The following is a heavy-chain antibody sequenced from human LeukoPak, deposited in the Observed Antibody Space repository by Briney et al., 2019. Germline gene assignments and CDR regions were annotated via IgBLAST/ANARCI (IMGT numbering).Heavy chain of an antibody. J-gene: IGHJ4*02. CDR2: INPNSGGT. D-gene: IGHD5-24*01. CDR1: GYTFTGYY. V-gene: IGHV1-2*02. CDR3: AREHRDGYNFDY. Sequence: GASVKVSCKASGYTFTGYYMHWVRQAPGQGLEWMGWINPNSGGTNYAQVFQGRVTMTRDTSISTAYMELSRLRSDDTAICYCAREHRDGYNFDYWGQGTLVTVSS.